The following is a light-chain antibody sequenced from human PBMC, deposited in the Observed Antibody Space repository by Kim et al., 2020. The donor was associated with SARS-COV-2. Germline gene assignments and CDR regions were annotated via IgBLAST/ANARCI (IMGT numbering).Light chain of an antibody. J-gene: IGLJ2*01. V-gene: IGLV3-1*01. Sequence: VAPGQTASLTCPGHTLGHQYAFWYQQTPGQSPVLVLYQDSKRPSGIPGRFSGSNSGNTATLTISRTQAVDEADYYCQAWDSSTYVVFGGGTQLTVL. CDR3: QAWDSSTYVV. CDR1: TLGHQY. CDR2: QDS.